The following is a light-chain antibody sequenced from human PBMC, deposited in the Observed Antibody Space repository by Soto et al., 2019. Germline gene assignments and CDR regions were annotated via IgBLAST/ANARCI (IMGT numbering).Light chain of an antibody. CDR1: QSVSSY. CDR3: QQRSNWPPRFT. V-gene: IGKV3-11*01. Sequence: EIVLTQSPATLSLSPGERATLSCRASQSVSSYLAWYQQKPGQAPRLLIYDASNRATGSPARFSGSGSGTAFTLTISSLEPEDFAVYYCQQRSNWPPRFTFGPGTKVDIK. J-gene: IGKJ3*01. CDR2: DAS.